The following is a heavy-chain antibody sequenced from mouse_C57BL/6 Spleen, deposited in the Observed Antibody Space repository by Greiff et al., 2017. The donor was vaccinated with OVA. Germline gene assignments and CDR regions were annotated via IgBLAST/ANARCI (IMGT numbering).Heavy chain of an antibody. CDR2: IYPSDGST. Sequence: VQLQQPGPELVKPGASVKLSCKASGYTFTSYDINWVKQRPGQGLEWIGWIYPSDGSTKYNEKFKGKATLTVDTSSSTAYMGLHSLTSEDSAVDVYARSASRRIYFAYWGQGTTLTVSA. CDR1: GYTFTSYD. CDR3: ARSASRRIYFAY. J-gene: IGHJ2*01. V-gene: IGHV1-85*01.